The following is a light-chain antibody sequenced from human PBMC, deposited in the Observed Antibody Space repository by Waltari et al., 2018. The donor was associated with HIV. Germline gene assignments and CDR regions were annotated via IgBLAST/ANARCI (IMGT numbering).Light chain of an antibody. CDR3: CSYGGSSTYMV. J-gene: IGLJ3*02. CDR2: EVR. Sequence: QSALTQPASVSGSPGQSITISCTGSSSDIGDYDFVSWYQQHPGKAPKLIIFEVRNRPSGISNRFSGSKSANTASLTISGLQAEDEADYYCCSYGGSSTYMVFGGGTKLTVL. V-gene: IGLV2-23*02. CDR1: SSDIGDYDF.